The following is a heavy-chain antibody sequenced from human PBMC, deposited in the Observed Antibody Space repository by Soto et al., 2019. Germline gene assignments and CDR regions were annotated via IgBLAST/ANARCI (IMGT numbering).Heavy chain of an antibody. Sequence: QVQLVESGGGVVQPGRSLRLSRAASGFTFSSYAMHWVRQAPGKGLEWVAVISYDGSNKYYADSVKGRFTISRDNSKNQLYLQMNSLRAEDTAVYYCASPPSDPNDYWGQGTLVTVSS. J-gene: IGHJ4*02. CDR3: ASPPSDPNDY. CDR2: ISYDGSNK. V-gene: IGHV3-30-3*01. CDR1: GFTFSSYA.